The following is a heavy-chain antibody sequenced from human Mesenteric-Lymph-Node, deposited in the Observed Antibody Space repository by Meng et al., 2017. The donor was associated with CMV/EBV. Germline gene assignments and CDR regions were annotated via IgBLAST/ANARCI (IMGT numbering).Heavy chain of an antibody. D-gene: IGHD3-22*01. CDR2: IYYSGST. Sequence: SETLSLTCTVSGGSISSSSYYWGWIRQPPGKGLEWIGSIYYSGSTYYNPSLKSRVTISVDTSKNQFSLKLNSVTAADTAMYYCARVTPQRKVTVIVVVTLRGDYFDYWGQGTLVTVSS. J-gene: IGHJ4*02. CDR3: ARVTPQRKVTVIVVVTLRGDYFDY. CDR1: GGSISSSSYY. V-gene: IGHV4-39*07.